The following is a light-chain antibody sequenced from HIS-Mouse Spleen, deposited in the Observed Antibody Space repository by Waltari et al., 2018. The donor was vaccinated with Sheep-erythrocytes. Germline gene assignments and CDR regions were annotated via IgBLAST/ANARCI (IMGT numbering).Light chain of an antibody. Sequence: QSALTQPASVSGSPGQSITISCTGTSSDVGSYNLVSWYQQHPGKAPKLMIYEVSTRPSGVSNRLSGSTSGNTASLTISGLQAEDEADYYCCSYAGSSTPWVFGGGTKLTVL. CDR2: EVS. V-gene: IGLV2-23*02. CDR3: CSYAGSSTPWV. CDR1: SSDVGSYNL. J-gene: IGLJ3*02.